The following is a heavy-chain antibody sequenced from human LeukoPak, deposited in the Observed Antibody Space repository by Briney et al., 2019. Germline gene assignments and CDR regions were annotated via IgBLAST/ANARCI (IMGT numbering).Heavy chain of an antibody. J-gene: IGHJ4*02. CDR2: ISYDGSNK. D-gene: IGHD3-22*01. CDR1: GFTFSTYA. Sequence: RSGGSLRLSCAASGFTFSTYAMHWVRQAPGKGLEWVAVISYDGSNKYYADSVKGRFTISRDNSKNTLYLQMNSLRAEDTAVYYCAKDGSGYYYDSSGYYYLGYYFDYWDQGTLVTVSS. CDR3: AKDGSGYYYDSSGYYYLGYYFDY. V-gene: IGHV3-30*18.